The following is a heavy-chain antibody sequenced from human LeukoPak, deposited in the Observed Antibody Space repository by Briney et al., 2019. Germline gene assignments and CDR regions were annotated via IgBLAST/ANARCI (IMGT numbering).Heavy chain of an antibody. D-gene: IGHD5-18*01. J-gene: IGHJ4*02. CDR3: ARGTMTAMVTSSHDY. V-gene: IGHV1-18*01. CDR2: ISAYNGNT. CDR1: GGTFSSYG. Sequence: ASVKVSCKASGGTFSSYGISWVRQAPGQGLEWMGWISAYNGNTNYAQKLQGRVTMTTDTSTSTAYMELRSLRSDDTAVYYCARGTMTAMVTSSHDYWGQGTLVTVSS.